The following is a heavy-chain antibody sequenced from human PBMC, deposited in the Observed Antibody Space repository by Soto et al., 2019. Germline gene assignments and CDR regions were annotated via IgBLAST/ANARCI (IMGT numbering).Heavy chain of an antibody. V-gene: IGHV1-69*02. CDR3: ASVEYSGSYNYYYGMDV. J-gene: IGHJ6*02. D-gene: IGHD1-26*01. CDR2: IIPILGIA. CDR1: GGTFSSYT. Sequence: VKVSCKASGGTFSSYTISWVRQAPGQGLEWMGRIIPILGIANYAQKFQGRVTITADKSTSTAYMELSSLRSEDTAVYYCASVEYSGSYNYYYGMDVWGQGTTVTVSS.